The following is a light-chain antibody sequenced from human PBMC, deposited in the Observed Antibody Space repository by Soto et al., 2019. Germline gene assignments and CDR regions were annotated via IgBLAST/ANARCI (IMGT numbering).Light chain of an antibody. CDR3: QQRNKWPLT. J-gene: IGKJ4*01. CDR1: QSVSNNY. CDR2: GAS. V-gene: IGKV3D-20*02. Sequence: EIVLTQSPGTLSLSPGERATLSCRASQSVSNNYLAWYQQKPGQAPRLLIYGASNRATGIPDRFSGSGSGTDFTLTISRLEPEDFAVYYCQQRNKWPLTFGAGTRVEI.